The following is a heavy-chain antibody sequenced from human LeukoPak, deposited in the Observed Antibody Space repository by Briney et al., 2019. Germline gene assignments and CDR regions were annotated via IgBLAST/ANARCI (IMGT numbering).Heavy chain of an antibody. D-gene: IGHD3-16*01. CDR3: AGSYVSRSFDY. V-gene: IGHV3-74*01. CDR1: GFTFSSSW. CDR2: INSDGSTT. J-gene: IGHJ4*02. Sequence: GGSLRLSCAASGFTFSSSWIHWVRQTPGKGLVWVSRINSDGSTTNYADSVKGRFTISRDDSKNTLYLQMNSLRAEDTAVFYCAGSYVSRSFDYWGQGTLVTVSS.